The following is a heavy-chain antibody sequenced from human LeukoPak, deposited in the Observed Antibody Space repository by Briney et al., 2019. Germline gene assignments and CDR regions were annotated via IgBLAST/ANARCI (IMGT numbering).Heavy chain of an antibody. CDR2: INHSGST. CDR3: ARPNSYCSSTSCNAFDI. D-gene: IGHD2-2*01. J-gene: IGHJ3*02. V-gene: IGHV4-34*01. CDR1: GGSFSGYY. Sequence: SETLSLTCAVYGGSFSGYYWSWIRQPPGKGLEWVGEINHSGSTNYNPSLKSRVTISVDTSKNQFSLKLSSVTAADTAVYHCARPNSYCSSTSCNAFDIWGQGTMVTVSS.